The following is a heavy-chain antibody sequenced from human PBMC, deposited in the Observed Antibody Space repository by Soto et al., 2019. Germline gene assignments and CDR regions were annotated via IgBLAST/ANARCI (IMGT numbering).Heavy chain of an antibody. J-gene: IGHJ4*02. CDR2: TYYRSNWRH. V-gene: IGHV6-1*01. CDR1: GDSVSSNTAA. D-gene: IGHD6-19*01. Sequence: SQTLSLTCAISGDSVSSNTAAWNWIRSSPSRGLEWLGRTYYRSNWRHDYAVSVKSRITVNPDTSKSHFSLQLNSVAPDDTAVYYCARGVAGSGFDLWGQGTLVTAPQ. CDR3: ARGVAGSGFDL.